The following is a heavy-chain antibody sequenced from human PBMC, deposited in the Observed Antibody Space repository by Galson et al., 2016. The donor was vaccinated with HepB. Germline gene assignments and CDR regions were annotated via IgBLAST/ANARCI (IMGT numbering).Heavy chain of an antibody. J-gene: IGHJ5*01. V-gene: IGHV1-46*01. CDR2: INPSDDSR. Sequence: SVKVSCKAFGYDFSNYFMHWVRQAPGQGLEWMGIINPSDDSRRFAQKFQGRVTLTRDTSTNTVYMEMGSLSSEDTAVYYCARDRGSYLAVRPDLWFDSWGQGTLVTVSS. CDR1: GYDFSNYF. D-gene: IGHD6-6*01. CDR3: ARDRGSYLAVRPDLWFDS.